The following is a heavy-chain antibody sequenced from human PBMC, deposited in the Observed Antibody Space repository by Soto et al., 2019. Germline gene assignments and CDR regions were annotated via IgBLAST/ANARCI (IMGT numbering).Heavy chain of an antibody. CDR3: ATAGEYYDSSGYHAFDI. CDR1: GYTLTELS. Sequence: EASVKVSCKVSGYTLTELSMHWVRQAPGKGLEWMGGFDPEDGETIYAQKFQGRVTMTEDTSTDTAYMELSSLRSEDTAVYYCATAGEYYDSSGYHAFDIWGQGTMVTVS. J-gene: IGHJ3*02. D-gene: IGHD3-22*01. CDR2: FDPEDGET. V-gene: IGHV1-24*01.